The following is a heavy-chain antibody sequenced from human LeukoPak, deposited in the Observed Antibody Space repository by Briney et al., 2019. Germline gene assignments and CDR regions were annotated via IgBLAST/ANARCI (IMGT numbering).Heavy chain of an antibody. V-gene: IGHV1-2*04. CDR2: INPNSGGT. CDR1: GYTFTGYY. J-gene: IGHJ6*02. Sequence: ASVKVSCKASGYTFTGYYMHWVRQAPGQGLEWMGWINPNSGGTSYAQKFQGWVTMTRDTSISTAYMELSRLRSDDTAVYYCARDAEYCSGGSCYPYGMDVWGQGTTVTVSS. CDR3: ARDAEYCSGGSCYPYGMDV. D-gene: IGHD2-15*01.